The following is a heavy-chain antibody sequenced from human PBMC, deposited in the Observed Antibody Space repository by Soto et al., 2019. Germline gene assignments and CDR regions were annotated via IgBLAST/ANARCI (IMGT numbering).Heavy chain of an antibody. Sequence: PSETLYLTCTVSGDCVSSDGYYWSWIRQHPGKGLEWIGYIYYSGSTYYNPSLKSRVTISVDTSKNQFSLKLSSVTAEDTAVYYCARDPLDWGQGTLVTVSS. CDR1: GDCVSSDGYY. CDR2: IYYSGST. J-gene: IGHJ4*02. CDR3: ARDPLD. V-gene: IGHV4-31*03.